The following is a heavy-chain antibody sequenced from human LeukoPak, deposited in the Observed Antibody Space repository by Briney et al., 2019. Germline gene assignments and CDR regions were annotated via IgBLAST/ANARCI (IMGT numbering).Heavy chain of an antibody. V-gene: IGHV1-18*01. CDR1: GYTFTSYG. CDR2: ISAYNGNT. CDR3: AREDWGAFDY. D-gene: IGHD7-27*01. Sequence: ASVKVSCKASGYTFTSYGISWVRQAPGQGLEWMGWISAYNGNTYFAQNLQGRVTMTTDTSTSTAYMELRSLRSDDTAVYYCAREDWGAFDYWGQGTLVTVSS. J-gene: IGHJ4*02.